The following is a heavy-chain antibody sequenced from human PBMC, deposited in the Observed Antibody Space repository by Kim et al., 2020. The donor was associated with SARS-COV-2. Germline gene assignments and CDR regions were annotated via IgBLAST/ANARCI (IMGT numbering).Heavy chain of an antibody. V-gene: IGHV3-13*01. J-gene: IGHJ3*02. D-gene: IGHD3-22*01. CDR3: ARGDDSSGYDAFDI. Sequence: PGSVKARFTSSRENAKNSLYLQMNSLRAGDTAVYYCARGDDSSGYDAFDIWGQGTMVTVSS.